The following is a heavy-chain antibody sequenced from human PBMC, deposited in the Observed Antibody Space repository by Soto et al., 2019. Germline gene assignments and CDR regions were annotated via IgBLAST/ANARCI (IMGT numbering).Heavy chain of an antibody. D-gene: IGHD3-22*01. CDR3: ASKSNRYYDNGLSLDY. CDR1: CGSISRYY. CDR2: IDSRGST. J-gene: IGHJ4*02. Sequence: PSETLSLTCTVSCGSISRYYWRCIRQPPGKGLEGIGYIDSRGSTNYNPSLKIRVTISVDTSKNQFSLKLSSVTAADTAVYYCASKSNRYYDNGLSLDYWGQGTLVTVSS. V-gene: IGHV4-59*01.